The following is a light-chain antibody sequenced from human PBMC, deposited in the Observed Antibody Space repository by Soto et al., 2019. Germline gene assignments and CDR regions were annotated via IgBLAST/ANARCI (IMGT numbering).Light chain of an antibody. J-gene: IGKJ1*01. CDR2: KAS. V-gene: IGKV1-5*03. CDR1: QGIDSY. Sequence: IQLTQSPSSLSASVGDRAPITCRASQGIDSYLAWYQQRPGKVPQLLIYKASSLESGVPSRFSGSGSGTEFTLTISSLQPDDFATYYCQHYNSYSEAFGQGTKVDIK. CDR3: QHYNSYSEA.